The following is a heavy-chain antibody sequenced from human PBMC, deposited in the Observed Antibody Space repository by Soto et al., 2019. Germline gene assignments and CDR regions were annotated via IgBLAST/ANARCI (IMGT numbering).Heavy chain of an antibody. CDR1: GYTFTSYY. Sequence: ASVKVSCKASGYTFTSYYMHWVRQAPGQGLEWMGIINPSGGSTTYAQKFQGRVTMTRDTSTSTVYMELTSLRSEDTAVYYCARELGAVAVEYYYGMDVWGQGTTVTVSS. CDR3: ARELGAVAVEYYYGMDV. CDR2: INPSGGST. V-gene: IGHV1-46*03. D-gene: IGHD6-19*01. J-gene: IGHJ6*02.